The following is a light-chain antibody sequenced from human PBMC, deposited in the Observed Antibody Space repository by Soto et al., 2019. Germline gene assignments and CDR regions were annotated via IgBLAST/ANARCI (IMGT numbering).Light chain of an antibody. V-gene: IGLV2-8*01. Sequence: QSALTQPPSASGSPGQSVPISCTGTSSDVGGYNYVSWYQQHPGKAPKLMIYEVSKRPSGVPDRFSGSKSGNTASLTVSGLQAEDEADYYCSSYAGSNNLGVFGGGTKLTV. CDR3: SSYAGSNNLGV. CDR1: SSDVGGYNY. J-gene: IGLJ2*01. CDR2: EVS.